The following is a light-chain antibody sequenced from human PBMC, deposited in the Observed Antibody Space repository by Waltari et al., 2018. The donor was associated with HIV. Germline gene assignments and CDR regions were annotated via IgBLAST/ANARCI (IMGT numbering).Light chain of an antibody. V-gene: IGLV1-47*01. Sequence: SVLTQPPSASGTPGQRVTISCSGSTSNIGSNYVFWYQHLPGTAPKLLIHRNNQRPSGFPDRFAGSTSGTSASLAISGLRSEDEADYYCVAWDDSLGCVVFGGGTKVAVL. CDR3: VAWDDSLGCVV. CDR1: TSNIGSNY. CDR2: RNN. J-gene: IGLJ2*01.